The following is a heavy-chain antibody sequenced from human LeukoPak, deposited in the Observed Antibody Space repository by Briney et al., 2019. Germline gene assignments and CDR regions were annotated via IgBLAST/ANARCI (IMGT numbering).Heavy chain of an antibody. J-gene: IGHJ4*02. CDR2: IWSDGTNR. Sequence: PGGSLRLSCAATGFPFNHYDMHWVRQAPGKGLEWVAVIWSDGTNRYYADSVKGRFTISRDDAGKTVYLQMSSLRPEDTGVYYCAKCAHRGFDYSISLEYWGQGTPVTVST. CDR3: AKCAHRGFDYSISLEY. D-gene: IGHD4-11*01. CDR1: GFPFNHYD. V-gene: IGHV3-33*06.